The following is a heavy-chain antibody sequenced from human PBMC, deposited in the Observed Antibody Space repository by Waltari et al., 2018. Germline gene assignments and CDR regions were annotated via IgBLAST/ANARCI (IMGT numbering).Heavy chain of an antibody. J-gene: IGHJ4*02. D-gene: IGHD3-10*01. V-gene: IGHV3-23*01. Sequence: EVQLLGSGGAFVRPGGSLSLSFAASGFNFRIYALTWVRQAPGKGREWVASINFSGGNTVYADSVKGRSNIARDNSKNTLSIQLDSLRLDDTAVYFCARVNRESLIRGATIDSWGQGTRVTVSS. CDR1: GFNFRIYA. CDR3: ARVNRESLIRGATIDS. CDR2: INFSGGNT.